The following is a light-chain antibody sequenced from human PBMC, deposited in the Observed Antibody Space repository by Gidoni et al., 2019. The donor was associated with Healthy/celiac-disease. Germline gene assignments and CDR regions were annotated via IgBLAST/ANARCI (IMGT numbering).Light chain of an antibody. V-gene: IGKV3-15*01. CDR1: QSISSN. CDR2: GAS. J-gene: IGKJ4*02. Sequence: EIVLTPSPATLSVSPGERATLSCRASQSISSNLAWYQLKPGQAPRLLIYGASTRATGIPARYSGSGSGTEFTLTISSLQSQDFAVYYCQQYNNWSPLTFGGGTKVEIK. CDR3: QQYNNWSPLT.